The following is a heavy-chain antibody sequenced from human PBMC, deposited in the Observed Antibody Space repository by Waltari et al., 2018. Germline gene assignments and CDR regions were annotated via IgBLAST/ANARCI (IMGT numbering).Heavy chain of an antibody. D-gene: IGHD7-27*01. Sequence: EVQMVESGGGSVKPGDSLRLSCVASGFRFHPAWLTWVRQAPGKGLEWVGRIKSQNDGATTDFAASVRGRFSISRDDSQNMVFLQMNSLRTEDTAVYYCTTLDAPWGGWGHGTLVTVSS. CDR1: GFRFHPAW. CDR3: TTLDAPWGG. V-gene: IGHV3-15*01. CDR2: IKSQNDGATT. J-gene: IGHJ4*01.